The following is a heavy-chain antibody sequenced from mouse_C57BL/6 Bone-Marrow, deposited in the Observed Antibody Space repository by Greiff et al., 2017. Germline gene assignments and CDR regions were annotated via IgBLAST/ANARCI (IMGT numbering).Heavy chain of an antibody. Sequence: EVKLMESGGGLVQPGGSLSLSCAASGFTFTDYYMSWVRHPPGKALEWLGFIRNKANGYTTEYSASVKGRFTISRDNSQSILYLQMNALRAEDSATYYCARWPPSLWLRRGYAMDYWGQGTSVTVSA. D-gene: IGHD2-2*01. V-gene: IGHV7-3*01. CDR2: IRNKANGYTT. J-gene: IGHJ4*01. CDR3: ARWPPSLWLRRGYAMDY. CDR1: GFTFTDYY.